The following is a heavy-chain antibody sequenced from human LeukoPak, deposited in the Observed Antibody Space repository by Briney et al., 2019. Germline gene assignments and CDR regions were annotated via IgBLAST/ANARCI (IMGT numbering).Heavy chain of an antibody. CDR2: ISGSGGST. CDR1: GFTFSSYS. J-gene: IGHJ4*02. Sequence: GGSLRLSCAASGFTFSSYSMNWVRQAPGKGLEWVSAISGSGGSTYYADSVKGRFTISRDNSKNTLYLQMNSLRAEDTAVYYCARLKADYYDSSGPHSTDYWGQGTLVTVSS. D-gene: IGHD3-22*01. CDR3: ARLKADYYDSSGPHSTDY. V-gene: IGHV3-23*01.